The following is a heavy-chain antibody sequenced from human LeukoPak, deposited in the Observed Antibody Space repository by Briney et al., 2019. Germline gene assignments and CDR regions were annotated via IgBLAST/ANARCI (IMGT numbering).Heavy chain of an antibody. D-gene: IGHD3-22*01. J-gene: IGHJ4*02. CDR2: IYYSGST. CDR1: GGSISSSSYY. Sequence: PSETLSLTCTVSGGSISSSSYYWGWIRQPPGKGLEWIGSIYYSGSTYYNPSLKSRVTISVDTSKNQFSLKLSSVTAADTAVYYCAGPSWYYYDSSGYSHWGQGTLVTVSS. V-gene: IGHV4-39*07. CDR3: AGPSWYYYDSSGYSH.